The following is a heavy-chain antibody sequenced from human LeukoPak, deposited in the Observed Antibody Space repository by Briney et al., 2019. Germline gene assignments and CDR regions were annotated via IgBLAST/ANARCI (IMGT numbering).Heavy chain of an antibody. CDR1: GFSVSSSY. D-gene: IGHD4-17*01. J-gene: IGHJ4*02. CDR3: ARGTVTAPDY. CDR2: FYIGGNT. Sequence: PGGSLRLSCAASGFSVSSSYMSWVRQAPGQGLEWVSVFYIGGNTYYADSVKGRFTISRDNSKNTLYLQMNSPRAEDTAVYYCARGTVTAPDYWGQGTLVTVSS. V-gene: IGHV3-53*01.